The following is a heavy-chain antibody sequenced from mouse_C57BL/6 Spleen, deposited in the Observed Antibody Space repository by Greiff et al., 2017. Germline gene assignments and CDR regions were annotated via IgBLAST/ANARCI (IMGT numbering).Heavy chain of an antibody. Sequence: EVQLQQSGGDLVKPGGSLKLSCAASGFTFSSYGMSWVRQTPDKRLEWFATISSGGSYTYYPDSVKGRFTISRDNAKNTLYLQMSSLKSEDTAMYYCARRLYYDYDDYAMDYWGQGTSVTVSS. CDR1: GFTFSSYG. J-gene: IGHJ4*01. CDR2: ISSGGSYT. V-gene: IGHV5-6*01. D-gene: IGHD2-4*01. CDR3: ARRLYYDYDDYAMDY.